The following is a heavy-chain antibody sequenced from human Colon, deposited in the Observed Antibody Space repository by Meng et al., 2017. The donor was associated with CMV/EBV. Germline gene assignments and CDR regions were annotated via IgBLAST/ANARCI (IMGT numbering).Heavy chain of an antibody. CDR2: IFHSGTT. Sequence: LRLSCTVSDESMTGGDYDWNWIRQSPGRGREWLGYIFHSGTTYYNLSLKSRITVSVDTSRSQFSLTLRSVTAADTAVYYCARGGLVYDYGEAHYYLYGIDVWAQGTTVTVSS. CDR1: DESMTGGDYD. D-gene: IGHD4/OR15-4a*01. CDR3: ARGGLVYDYGEAHYYLYGIDV. V-gene: IGHV4-30-4*01. J-gene: IGHJ6*02.